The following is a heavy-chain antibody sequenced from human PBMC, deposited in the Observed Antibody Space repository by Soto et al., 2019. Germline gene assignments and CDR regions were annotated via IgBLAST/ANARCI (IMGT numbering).Heavy chain of an antibody. J-gene: IGHJ4*02. CDR1: GYTFTSYY. Sequence: ASVKVSCKASGYTFTSYYMHWVRQAPGQGLEWMGIINPSGGSTSYAQKFQGRVTMTRDTSTSTVYMELSSLRSEDTAVYYCAREAYCGGDCYLGLDYWGQGTLVTSPQ. CDR2: INPSGGST. CDR3: AREAYCGGDCYLGLDY. D-gene: IGHD2-21*02. V-gene: IGHV1-46*01.